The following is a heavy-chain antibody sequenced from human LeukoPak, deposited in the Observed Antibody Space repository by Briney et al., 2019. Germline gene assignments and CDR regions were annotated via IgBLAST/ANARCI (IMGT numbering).Heavy chain of an antibody. D-gene: IGHD6-19*01. CDR2: INPNSGGT. V-gene: IGHV1-2*04. Sequence: GASVKVSCKASGYTFTGYYMHWVRQAPGQGLEWIGWINPNSGGTNYAQKFQGWVTMTRDTSISTAYMELSRLRSDDTAVYYCARDRRAVAGIPYYYYYYGMDVWGKGTTVTVSS. CDR1: GYTFTGYY. CDR3: ARDRRAVAGIPYYYYYYGMDV. J-gene: IGHJ6*04.